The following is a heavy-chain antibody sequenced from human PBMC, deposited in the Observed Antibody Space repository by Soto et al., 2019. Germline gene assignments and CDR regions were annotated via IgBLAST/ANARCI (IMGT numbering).Heavy chain of an antibody. Sequence: QVQLVQSGAEVRQPASSVKVSCKTSGGTFSSYAISWVRQAPGQGLEWMGGIVPIVDTPTYAQKFQGRVTIAADVATSTVYMELSSLRSDNTAVYYCVRVVAIPGYPDNWGQGTLVTVSS. CDR1: GGTFSSYA. V-gene: IGHV1-69*12. D-gene: IGHD5-12*01. J-gene: IGHJ4*02. CDR3: VRVVAIPGYPDN. CDR2: IVPIVDTP.